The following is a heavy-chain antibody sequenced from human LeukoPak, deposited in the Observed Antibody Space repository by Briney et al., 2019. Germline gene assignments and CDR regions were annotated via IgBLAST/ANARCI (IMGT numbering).Heavy chain of an antibody. V-gene: IGHV1-46*01. CDR3: ARDAYYDILTVSSPFDP. CDR1: GYTFTSYY. CDR2: INPSGGST. Sequence: GASVKVSCKASGYTFTSYYMHWVRQAPGQGLEWMGIINPSGGSTSYAQKFQGRVTMTRDMSTSTVYMELSSLRSEDTAVYYCARDAYYDILTVSSPFDPWGQGTLVTVSS. J-gene: IGHJ5*02. D-gene: IGHD3-9*01.